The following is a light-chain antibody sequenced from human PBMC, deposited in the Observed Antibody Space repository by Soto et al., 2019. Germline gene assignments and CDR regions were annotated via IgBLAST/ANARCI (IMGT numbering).Light chain of an antibody. CDR3: QQYNTYWT. CDR1: QSVSTW. Sequence: DIQMTQSPSTLSAAGGDRVIITCRASQSVSTWLAWYQQKPGKAPNLLIFKASTLNSGVPSRFSGSGSGTEFTLTISSLQPDDFATYYCQQYNTYWTFGQGTKVEVK. CDR2: KAS. J-gene: IGKJ1*01. V-gene: IGKV1-5*03.